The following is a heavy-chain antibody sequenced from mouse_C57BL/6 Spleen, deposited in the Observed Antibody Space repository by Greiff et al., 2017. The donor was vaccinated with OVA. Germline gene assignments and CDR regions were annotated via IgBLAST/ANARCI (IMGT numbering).Heavy chain of an antibody. V-gene: IGHV3-1*01. CDR2: ISYSGST. CDR1: GYSITSGYD. J-gene: IGHJ3*01. D-gene: IGHD1-1*01. Sequence: EVKLVESGPGMVKPSQSLSLTCTVTGYSITSGYDWHWIRHFPGNKLEWMGYISYSGSTNYNPSLKSRISITHDTSKNHFFLKLNAVTTEDTATYYCARGGYYGSSFTFAYWGQGTLVTVSA. CDR3: ARGGYYGSSFTFAY.